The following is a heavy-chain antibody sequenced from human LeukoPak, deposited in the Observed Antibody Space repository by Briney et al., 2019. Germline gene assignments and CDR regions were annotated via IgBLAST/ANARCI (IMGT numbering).Heavy chain of an antibody. CDR1: GGSISSYY. CDR3: ARHSPDYGSGTYFDY. D-gene: IGHD3-10*01. J-gene: IGHJ4*02. Sequence: PSETLSLTCTVSGGSISSYYWSWIRQPAGKGLEWIGEINHSGSTNYNPSLKSRVTISVDTSTNQFSLKLTSVTAADTAVYYCARHSPDYGSGTYFDYWGQGALVTVSS. V-gene: IGHV4-59*08. CDR2: INHSGST.